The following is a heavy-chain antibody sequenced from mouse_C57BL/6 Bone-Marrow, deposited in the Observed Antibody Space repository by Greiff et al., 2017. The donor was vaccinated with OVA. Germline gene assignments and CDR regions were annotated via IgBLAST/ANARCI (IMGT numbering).Heavy chain of an antibody. Sequence: VKLQESGAELVRPGASVTLSCKASGYTFTDYEMHWVKQTPVHGLEWIGAIDPETGGTAYNQKFKGKAILTADKSSSTAYMELRSLTSEDSAVYYCTRRSGYWGQGTTLTVSS. CDR3: TRRSGY. J-gene: IGHJ2*01. V-gene: IGHV1-15*01. CDR2: IDPETGGT. CDR1: GYTFTDYE.